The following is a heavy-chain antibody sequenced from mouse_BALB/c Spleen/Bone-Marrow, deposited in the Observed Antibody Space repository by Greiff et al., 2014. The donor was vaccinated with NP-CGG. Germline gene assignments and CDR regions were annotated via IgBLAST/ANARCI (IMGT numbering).Heavy chain of an antibody. J-gene: IGHJ3*01. CDR3: TRSGNYLFAY. CDR1: GYTFTSYY. V-gene: IGHV1S81*02. Sequence: VQLQESGAELVKPGASVRLSCKASGYTFTSYYMYWVKQRPGQGLEWIGEINPSNGGTNFNEKFKSKATLTVDKSSNTTYMQLSSLTSEDSAVYYCTRSGNYLFAYWGQGTLVTVSA. D-gene: IGHD2-1*01. CDR2: INPSNGGT.